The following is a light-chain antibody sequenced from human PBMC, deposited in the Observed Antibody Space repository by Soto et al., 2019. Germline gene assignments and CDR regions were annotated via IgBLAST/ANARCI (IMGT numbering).Light chain of an antibody. Sequence: DIQLTQSPSLLSASIGARVTITYRASQDISTYFAWYQQKPGKDPKLLIYEASTLQIGVPSRFSGSGSGTEFTLTTRGLLPEDFAAYHCQQLDTLPFTFGQGTRREIK. CDR2: EAS. J-gene: IGKJ5*01. CDR1: QDISTY. V-gene: IGKV1-9*01. CDR3: QQLDTLPFT.